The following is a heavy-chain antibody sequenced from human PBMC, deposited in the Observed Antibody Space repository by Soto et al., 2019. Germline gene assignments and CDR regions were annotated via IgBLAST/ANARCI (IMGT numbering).Heavy chain of an antibody. Sequence: SETLSLTCAVSGGSISSSNWWSWVRQPPGKGLEWIGEICHSGSTNYNPSLKSRVTISVDKSKNQFSLKLSSVTAADTAVYYCARLEYSSSWSGVYYYYGMDVWGQGTTVTVSS. CDR2: ICHSGST. J-gene: IGHJ6*02. V-gene: IGHV4-4*02. D-gene: IGHD6-13*01. CDR3: ARLEYSSSWSGVYYYYGMDV. CDR1: GGSISSSNW.